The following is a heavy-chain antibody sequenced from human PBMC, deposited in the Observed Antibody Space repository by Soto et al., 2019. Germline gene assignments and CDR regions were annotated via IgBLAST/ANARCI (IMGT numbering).Heavy chain of an antibody. CDR2: INPNGGST. D-gene: IGHD2-21*01. CDR3: ARGLYSGDK. Sequence: QVRLVQSGAEVKKPGASVKVSCKASGYIFTNYYIHWVRQAPGQGLEWMAIINPNGGSTNCAQEFQGRLTLTRDTSTSTVYMDLSSLTSEDTAVYYCARGLYSGDKWGQGTLVTVSS. J-gene: IGHJ4*02. V-gene: IGHV1-46*01. CDR1: GYIFTNYY.